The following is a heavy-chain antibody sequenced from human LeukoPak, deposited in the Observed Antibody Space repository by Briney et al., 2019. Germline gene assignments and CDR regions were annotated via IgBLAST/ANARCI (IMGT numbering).Heavy chain of an antibody. Sequence: PSETLSLTCTVSGGSISSNTYYWGWIRQPPGKGLEWIGSIFYIGSTYYNPALKSRVTISVDASENQLSLKLSSVTAADTAVYYCASGIAAAGIAYWGQGTLVTVSS. CDR1: GGSISSNTYY. D-gene: IGHD6-13*01. V-gene: IGHV4-39*07. CDR3: ASGIAAAGIAY. J-gene: IGHJ4*02. CDR2: IFYIGST.